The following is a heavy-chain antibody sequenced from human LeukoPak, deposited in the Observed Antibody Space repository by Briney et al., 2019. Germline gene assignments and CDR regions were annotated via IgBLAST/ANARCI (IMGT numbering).Heavy chain of an antibody. D-gene: IGHD3-3*01. CDR3: ARDLGLTISDNWFDP. V-gene: IGHV4-38-2*02. CDR2: IFHTGSS. Sequence: PSETLSLTCTVSDYSISSGYLWTWIRQPPGKGLEWIGSIFHTGSSYYNPSLKSPVTISVDTSKNQFPLELTSVTAADTAVYYCARDLGLTISDNWFDPWGQGTLVTVSS. J-gene: IGHJ5*02. CDR1: DYSISSGYL.